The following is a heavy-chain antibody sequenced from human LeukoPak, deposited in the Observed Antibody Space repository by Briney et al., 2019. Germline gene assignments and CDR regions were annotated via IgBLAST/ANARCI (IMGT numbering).Heavy chain of an antibody. CDR2: IYYSGTT. CDR1: GGSISSNIYY. V-gene: IGHV4-39*07. CDR3: ARRGGYKYIVATTPNFDY. Sequence: SETLSLTCTVSGGSISSNIYYWGWIRQPPGKGLWGLEWIGYIYYSGTTYYNPSLKSRVTISVDTSKNQFSLKLSSVTAADTAVYYCARRGGYKYIVATTPNFDYWGQGTLVTVSS. J-gene: IGHJ4*02. D-gene: IGHD5-12*01.